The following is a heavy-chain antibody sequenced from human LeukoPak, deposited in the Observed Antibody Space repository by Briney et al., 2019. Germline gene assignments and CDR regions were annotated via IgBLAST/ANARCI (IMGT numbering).Heavy chain of an antibody. J-gene: IGHJ6*03. CDR3: ARGYSFGFLAYYYYYIDV. Sequence: SQTLSLACTVSGGSINSGGYYWSWIRQEPGKGLEWIGYVYSSGSTYYNPSLKSRITISIDTSMNHFSLRLSSVTAADTAVYSCARGYSFGFLAYYYYYIDVWGKGTTVTVSS. D-gene: IGHD5-18*01. CDR1: GGSINSGGYY. CDR2: VYSSGST. V-gene: IGHV4-31*03.